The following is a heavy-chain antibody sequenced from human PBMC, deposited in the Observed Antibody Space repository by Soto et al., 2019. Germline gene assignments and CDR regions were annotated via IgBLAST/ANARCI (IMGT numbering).Heavy chain of an antibody. D-gene: IGHD2-15*01. CDR3: ATTFEVAATLCFDY. CDR1: GYTLTELS. Sequence: ASVKVSCKVSGYTLTELSMHWVRQAPGKGLEWMGGFDPEDGETIYAQKFQGRATMTEDTSTDTAYMELSSLRSEDTAVYYCATTFEVAATLCFDYWGQGTLVTVSS. CDR2: FDPEDGET. J-gene: IGHJ4*02. V-gene: IGHV1-24*01.